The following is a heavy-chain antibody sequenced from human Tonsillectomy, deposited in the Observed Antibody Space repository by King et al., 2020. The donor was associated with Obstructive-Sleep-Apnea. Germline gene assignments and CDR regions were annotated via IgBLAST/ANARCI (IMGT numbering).Heavy chain of an antibody. CDR3: ARMRTATEPFDY. V-gene: IGHV4-59*08. Sequence: QLQESGPGLVKPSETLSLTCTVSGGSISGYYWSWIRQPPGKGLEWIAYIYYSGSTNYNPSLKSRVTISVDRSKNQFSLKLNSVTAADTAVYYCARMRTATEPFDYWGQGTLVTVSS. J-gene: IGHJ4*02. CDR2: IYYSGST. D-gene: IGHD6-13*01. CDR1: GGSISGYY.